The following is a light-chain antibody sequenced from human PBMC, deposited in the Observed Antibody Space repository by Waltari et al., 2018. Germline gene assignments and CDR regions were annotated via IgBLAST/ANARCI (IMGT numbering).Light chain of an antibody. V-gene: IGKV3-15*01. CDR2: GAS. CDR3: QHYNNWPRT. J-gene: IGKJ1*01. CDR1: QNVNRT. Sequence: EIVMTQSPDTLSVSPGDRATLSCRASQNVNRTLAWYQKKRGQAPRLLISGASARAAGIPPRFSGGGSGTEFTLTISSLQSEDFAVYYCQHYNNWPRTFGQGTKVEIK.